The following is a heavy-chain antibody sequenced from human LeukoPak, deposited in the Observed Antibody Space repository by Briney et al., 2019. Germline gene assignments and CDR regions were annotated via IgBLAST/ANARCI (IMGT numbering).Heavy chain of an antibody. CDR2: ISSSDSPI. Sequence: GGSLRLSCAASGFTFSSYEMNWVRQAPGKGLEWVSYISSSDSPIYYAGSVKGRFTISRDNAKKSLYLQMNSLRAEDTAVYYCARVSLTTVDYWGQGTLVTVSS. CDR1: GFTFSSYE. CDR3: ARVSLTTVDY. J-gene: IGHJ4*02. V-gene: IGHV3-48*03. D-gene: IGHD4-17*01.